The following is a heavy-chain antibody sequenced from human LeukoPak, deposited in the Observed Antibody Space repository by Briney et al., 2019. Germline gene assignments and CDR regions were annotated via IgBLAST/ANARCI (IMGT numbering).Heavy chain of an antibody. D-gene: IGHD1-26*01. CDR3: ASWPVPKGDFDY. Sequence: GGSLRLSCAASGFTFRSSAMSWVRQAPGKGPEWVSAISGSGDSTYYADSVKGRFTISRDNSKNTLYLQMNTLRAEDTAVYYCASWPVPKGDFDYWGQGTLVTVSA. CDR1: GFTFRSSA. J-gene: IGHJ4*02. V-gene: IGHV3-23*01. CDR2: ISGSGDST.